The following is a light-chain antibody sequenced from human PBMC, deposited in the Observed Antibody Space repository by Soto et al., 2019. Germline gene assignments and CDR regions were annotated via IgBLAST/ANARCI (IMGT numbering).Light chain of an antibody. J-gene: IGKJ5*01. CDR1: QSISSNY. CDR3: QQYGSSSPTP. V-gene: IGKV3-20*01. Sequence: EIVLTQSPGTLSLSPGQGATLSCRASQSISSNYLAWYQQRPGQAPRLLIYGASSRATGIPDRFSGGASGTDFTLTISRLEPEDFSEYYCQQYGSSSPTPFGQGTRLEIE. CDR2: GAS.